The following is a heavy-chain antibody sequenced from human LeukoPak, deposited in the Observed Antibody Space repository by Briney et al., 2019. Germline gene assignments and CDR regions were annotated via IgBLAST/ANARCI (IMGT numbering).Heavy chain of an antibody. CDR2: IIPIFGTA. V-gene: IGHV1-69*01. J-gene: IGHJ4*02. Sequence: SVKVSCKASGGTFSSYAISWVRQAPGQGLEWTGGIIPIFGTANYAQKFQGRVTITADESTSTAYMELSSLRSEDTAVYYCAREASGYYYAFDYWGQGTLVTVSS. CDR3: AREASGYYYAFDY. D-gene: IGHD3-22*01. CDR1: GGTFSSYA.